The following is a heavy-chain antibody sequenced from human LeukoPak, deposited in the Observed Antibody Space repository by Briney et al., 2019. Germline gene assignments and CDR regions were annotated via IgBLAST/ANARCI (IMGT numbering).Heavy chain of an antibody. Sequence: PGASLRLSCAASGFTFSSYSMSWVRQAPGKGLEWVSSISGSGGSTNYADSVKGRFTISRDNSKNTLYLQMNSLRAEDTAVYYCAKESGIGCYSFDYWGQGALVTVSS. CDR2: ISGSGGST. CDR1: GFTFSSYS. J-gene: IGHJ4*02. CDR3: AKESGIGCYSFDY. V-gene: IGHV3-23*01. D-gene: IGHD2-8*01.